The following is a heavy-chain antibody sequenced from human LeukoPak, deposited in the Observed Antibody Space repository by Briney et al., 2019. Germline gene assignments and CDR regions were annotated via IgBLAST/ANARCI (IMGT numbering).Heavy chain of an antibody. CDR1: GDSISTYY. Sequence: SETLSLTCTVSGDSISTYYWSWIRQPPGKGQEWIGYIYGSGSANYNPSLKSRVTISEDTSKNRFSLKLSSVTAADTALYYCARDRGGAIDYWGQGSLVTVSS. D-gene: IGHD1-26*01. V-gene: IGHV4-59*01. CDR2: IYGSGSA. CDR3: ARDRGGAIDY. J-gene: IGHJ4*02.